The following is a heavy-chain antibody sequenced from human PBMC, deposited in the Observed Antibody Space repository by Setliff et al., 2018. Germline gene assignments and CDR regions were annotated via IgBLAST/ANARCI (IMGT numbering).Heavy chain of an antibody. CDR3: ARVPQEALYYYDRGHYIDY. V-gene: IGHV1-18*01. CDR1: GYTFISYG. D-gene: IGHD3-22*01. CDR2: ISPYNGDT. J-gene: IGHJ4*02. Sequence: ASVKVSCKASGYTFISYGISWVRRAPGQGLEWIGWISPYNGDTKLAQKLQGRVTMTTDTSTSTGYMELRSLRYDDTALYYCARVPQEALYYYDRGHYIDYWGQGTLVTVSS.